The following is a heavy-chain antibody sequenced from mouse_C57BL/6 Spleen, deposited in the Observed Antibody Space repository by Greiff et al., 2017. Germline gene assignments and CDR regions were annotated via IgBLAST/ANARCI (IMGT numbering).Heavy chain of an antibody. J-gene: IGHJ1*03. D-gene: IGHD1-1*01. CDR3: ARRGYGSSAPSFDD. CDR2: IDPNSGGT. V-gene: IGHV1-72*01. Sequence: QVQLQQPGAELVKPGASVQLSCKASGYTFTSYWMHWVKQRPGRGLEWIGRIDPNSGGTKYNEKFKSKATLTVDKPSSTAYMQLSSLTSEVTAFYYGARRGYGSSAPSFDDWGTGTTVTVSS. CDR1: GYTFTSYW.